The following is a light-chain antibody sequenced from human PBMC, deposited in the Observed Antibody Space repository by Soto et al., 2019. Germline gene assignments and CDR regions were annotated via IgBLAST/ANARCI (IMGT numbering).Light chain of an antibody. CDR3: SSYTSASTPLV. V-gene: IGLV2-14*01. CDR1: GSDAGGYNY. CDR2: DVS. Sequence: QSALTQPASVSGSPGQSITLSCTGTGSDAGGYNYVSWYQQHPGKAPKVMIYDVSNRPSGVSNRFSGSKSGNTASLTISGLQAEDEADYYCSSYTSASTPLVFGGGTKLTVL. J-gene: IGLJ2*01.